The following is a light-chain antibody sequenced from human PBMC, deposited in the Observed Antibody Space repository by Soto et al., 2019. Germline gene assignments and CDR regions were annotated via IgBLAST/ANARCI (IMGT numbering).Light chain of an antibody. J-gene: IGLJ1*01. V-gene: IGLV1-40*01. Sequence: QSVLTQPPSVSEAPGQRVTISCTGSSSNIGAGYEAHWYQQVPGTAPKLLIYENNNRPSGVPDRFSGSKSGTSASLAITGLQVEDEAEYDCQSYDSSLSGYVFGTGTKLTVL. CDR1: SSNIGAGYE. CDR2: ENN. CDR3: QSYDSSLSGYV.